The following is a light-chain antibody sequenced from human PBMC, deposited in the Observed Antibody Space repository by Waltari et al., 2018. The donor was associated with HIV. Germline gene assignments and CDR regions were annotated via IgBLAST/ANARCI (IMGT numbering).Light chain of an antibody. CDR3: QQYNNWPPGT. J-gene: IGKJ1*01. Sequence: EIVMTQSPAALSVSPGERATLSCSASQSVSSNLAWYQQQPGQAPRLLIHGSSTRATGIPARFSGSGSGTEFTLTISSLQSEDFAVYYCQQYNNWPPGTFGQGTKVEIK. CDR2: GSS. CDR1: QSVSSN. V-gene: IGKV3-15*01.